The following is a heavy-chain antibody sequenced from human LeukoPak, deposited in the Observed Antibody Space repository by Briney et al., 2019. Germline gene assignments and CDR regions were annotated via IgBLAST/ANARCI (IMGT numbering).Heavy chain of an antibody. V-gene: IGHV3-23*01. J-gene: IGHJ4*02. Sequence: PGGSLRLFCAASGFTFTTYAMSWVRQAPGQGLEWISTISDSGDSTYYADSVRGRFTISRDNSKNTLYVQMNSLRAEDTAVYYCAESHSVGYRCYFDYWGQGTLVTVSS. CDR3: AESHSVGYRCYFDY. CDR1: GFTFTTYA. CDR2: ISDSGDST. D-gene: IGHD5-12*01.